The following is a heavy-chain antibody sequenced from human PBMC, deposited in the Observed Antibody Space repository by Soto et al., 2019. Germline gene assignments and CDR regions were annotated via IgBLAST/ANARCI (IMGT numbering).Heavy chain of an antibody. J-gene: IGHJ5*02. Sequence: GGSLRLSCAASGFTFSSYGMHWVRQAPGKGLEWVAVIWYDGSNKYYADSVKGRFTISRDNSKNTLYLQMNSLRAEDTAVYYCARGGXSWRKAAPSMVSHWFDPWGQGTLVTVSS. CDR3: ARGGXSWRKAAPSMVSHWFDP. CDR2: IWYDGSNK. CDR1: GFTFSSYG. V-gene: IGHV3-33*01. D-gene: IGHD6-13*01.